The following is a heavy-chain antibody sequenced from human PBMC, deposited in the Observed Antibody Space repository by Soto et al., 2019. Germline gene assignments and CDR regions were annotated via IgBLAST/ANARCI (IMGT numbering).Heavy chain of an antibody. CDR2: IKRKIDGEAT. V-gene: IGHV3-15*07. CDR3: TTGSVEGV. CDR1: GFSFSNAW. Sequence: EVQQVESGGGLVKPGGPLRLSCAASGFSFSNAWMNWVRQAPGKGLEWVGRIKRKIDGEATDYAGPVKGRFTVFRDDSKSALYLQMNSLKGDDTAVSYCTTGSVEGVWGQGTTVTVS. J-gene: IGHJ6*02.